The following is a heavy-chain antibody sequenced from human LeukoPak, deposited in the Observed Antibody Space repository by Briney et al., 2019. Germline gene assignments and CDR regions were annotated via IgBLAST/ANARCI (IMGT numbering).Heavy chain of an antibody. CDR1: GFTFSDYY. CDR2: ISSSGSTI. CDR3: ARDVPSFSLADAFDI. Sequence: SGGSPRLSCAASGFTFSDYYMSWIRQAPGKGLEWVSYISSSGSTIYYADSVRGRFTISRDNAKNSLYLQTNSLRAEDAAVYYCARDVPSFSLADAFDIWGQGTMVTVSS. D-gene: IGHD3-16*01. V-gene: IGHV3-11*01. J-gene: IGHJ3*02.